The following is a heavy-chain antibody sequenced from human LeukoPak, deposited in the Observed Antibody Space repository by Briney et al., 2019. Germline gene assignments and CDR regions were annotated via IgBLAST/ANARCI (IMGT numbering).Heavy chain of an antibody. CDR3: ARSIWPRAAAGTFDY. D-gene: IGHD6-13*01. CDR1: GGTFSSYA. V-gene: IGHV1-69*04. J-gene: IGHJ4*02. Sequence: ASVKVSCKASGGTFSSYAISWVRQAPGQGLEWMGRIIPILGIANYAQKFQGRVTITADKSTSTAYMELSSLRSEDTAVYYCARSIWPRAAAGTFDYWGQGTLVTVSS. CDR2: IIPILGIA.